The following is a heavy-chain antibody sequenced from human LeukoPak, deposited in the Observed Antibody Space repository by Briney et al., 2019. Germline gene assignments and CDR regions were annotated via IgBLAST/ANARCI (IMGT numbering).Heavy chain of an antibody. CDR1: GSTFSSYW. CDR3: ARWRWQQSEFDY. Sequence: PGGSLRLSCAASGSTFSSYWMSWVRQAPGEGLEWVSSFTGNDGRTYHADSVKGRFTISRDISKNTVYLQMNSLRAEDTAIYYCARWRWQQSEFDYWGQGTLVTVSS. V-gene: IGHV3-23*01. D-gene: IGHD4-23*01. CDR2: FTGNDGRT. J-gene: IGHJ4*02.